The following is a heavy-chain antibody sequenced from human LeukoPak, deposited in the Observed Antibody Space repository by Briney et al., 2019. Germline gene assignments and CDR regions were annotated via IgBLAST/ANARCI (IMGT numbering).Heavy chain of an antibody. Sequence: SETLSLTCTVSGGSISSYYWSWIRQPPGKGLEWIGYIYYSGSTNYNPSLKSRVTISLDTSKNQFSLKLSSVTAADTAVYYCARVTCSGDGCYPGWFDPWGQGTLVTVSS. CDR2: IYYSGST. J-gene: IGHJ5*02. CDR3: ARVTCSGDGCYPGWFDP. D-gene: IGHD2-15*01. CDR1: GGSISSYY. V-gene: IGHV4-59*01.